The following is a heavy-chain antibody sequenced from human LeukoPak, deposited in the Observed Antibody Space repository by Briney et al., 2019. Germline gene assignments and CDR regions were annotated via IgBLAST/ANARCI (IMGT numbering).Heavy chain of an antibody. CDR2: ISGNGDTT. Sequence: GGSLRLSCAGSGFTFSNYAMSWVRQAPGKGLEWVSVISGNGDTTNYADSVKGRFTISRDNSKNTLYLQMNSLRAKDTAIYSCAKDYRGSGYFFDVWGQGTMVAVS. CDR1: GFTFSNYA. D-gene: IGHD3-3*01. J-gene: IGHJ3*01. V-gene: IGHV3-23*01. CDR3: AKDYRGSGYFFDV.